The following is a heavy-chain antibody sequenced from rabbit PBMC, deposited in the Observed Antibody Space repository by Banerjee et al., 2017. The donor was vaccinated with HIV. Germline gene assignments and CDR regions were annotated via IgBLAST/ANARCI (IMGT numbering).Heavy chain of an antibody. J-gene: IGHJ4*01. CDR3: ARWDTNRHYPLNL. Sequence: QSLEESGGDLVKPGASLTLTCTASGFSISSGYDMCWVRQAPGKGLEWVACIYTGSSGNTYYASWAKGRFTISKTSSTTVTLQMTSLTVADTASCFCARWDTNRHYPLNLWGQGTLVTVS. CDR1: GFSISSGYD. V-gene: IGHV1S40*01. CDR2: IYTGSSGNT. D-gene: IGHD1-1*01.